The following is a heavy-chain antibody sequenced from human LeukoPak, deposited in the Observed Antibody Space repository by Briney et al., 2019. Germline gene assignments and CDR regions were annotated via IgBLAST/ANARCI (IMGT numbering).Heavy chain of an antibody. V-gene: IGHV3-21*01. D-gene: IGHD3-22*01. CDR1: GFTFGSYS. Sequence: GGSLRLSCAASGFTFGSYSMNWVRQAPGKGLEWVSSISSSSSYIYYADSVKGRFTISRDNAKKSLYLQMNSLRAEDTAVYYCARDPWGVDSSGYYFDYWGQGTLVTVSS. CDR3: ARDPWGVDSSGYYFDY. CDR2: ISSSSSYI. J-gene: IGHJ4*02.